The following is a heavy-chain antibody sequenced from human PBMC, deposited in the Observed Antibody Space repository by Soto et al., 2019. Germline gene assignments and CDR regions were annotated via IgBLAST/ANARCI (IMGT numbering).Heavy chain of an antibody. D-gene: IGHD1-1*01. CDR2: IYATGTT. Sequence: SETLSLTCTVSGASISGYYWSWIRKYAGKGLEWIGRIYATGTTDYNPSLKSRVMMSVDTSKKQFSLRLRSVTAADTAVYYCVRDGTKTLRDWFDPWGQGISVTVSS. CDR1: GASISGYY. J-gene: IGHJ5*02. V-gene: IGHV4-4*07. CDR3: VRDGTKTLRDWFDP.